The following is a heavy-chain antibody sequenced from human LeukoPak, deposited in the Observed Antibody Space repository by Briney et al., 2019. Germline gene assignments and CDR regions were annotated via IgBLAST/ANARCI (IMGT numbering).Heavy chain of an antibody. CDR1: GLIFSDAW. CDR2: IANKINSERK. J-gene: IGHJ4*02. Sequence: GGSLRLSCAASGLIFSDAWMGWVRQAPGKGLEWVGRIANKINSERKDYAAPVRGRFSISRDDSKNTLYLQMNSLKTEDTAMYYCTTDRPVDSSGYVVDYWGQGTLVTVSS. V-gene: IGHV3-15*04. D-gene: IGHD5-18*01. CDR3: TTDRPVDSSGYVVDY.